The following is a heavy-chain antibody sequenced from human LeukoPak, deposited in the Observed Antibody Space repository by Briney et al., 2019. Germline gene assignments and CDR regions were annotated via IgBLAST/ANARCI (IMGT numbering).Heavy chain of an antibody. CDR2: INNSGGST. Sequence: GGSLRLSCAASGFTFSSYWMTWVRQAPGKGLEWVSGINNSGGSTYYADSVKGRFTISRDNSKNTVYLQMNSLRDEDTAVYYCAKGIVGATKFDYWGQGTLVTVSS. D-gene: IGHD1-26*01. CDR3: AKGIVGATKFDY. J-gene: IGHJ4*02. CDR1: GFTFSSYW. V-gene: IGHV3-23*01.